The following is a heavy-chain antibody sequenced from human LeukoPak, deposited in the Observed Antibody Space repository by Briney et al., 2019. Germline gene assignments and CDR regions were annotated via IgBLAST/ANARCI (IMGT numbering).Heavy chain of an antibody. V-gene: IGHV3-48*03. J-gene: IGHJ4*02. CDR2: VSRSGTTI. Sequence: GGSLRLSCAASGLTFSSYEMNGVRQAPGKGLEWVSYVSRSGTTICYADSVKGRFTIPRDNAKNSLYLQMNSLRDEDTAVYYCATYSTSSRAGFEYWGQGTLVTVSS. CDR1: GLTFSSYE. D-gene: IGHD6-6*01. CDR3: ATYSTSSRAGFEY.